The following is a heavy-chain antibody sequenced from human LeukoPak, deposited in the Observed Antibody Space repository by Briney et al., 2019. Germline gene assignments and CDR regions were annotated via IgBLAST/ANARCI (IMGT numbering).Heavy chain of an antibody. Sequence: GESLKISCKGSGYSFTSYWIGWVRQMPGKGLEWMGIIYPGDSDTRCSPSFQGRVTISADKSISTAYLQWSSLKASDTAMYYCARQRFTMRAYAGNWFDPWGQGTLVTVSS. CDR2: IYPGDSDT. CDR1: GYSFTSYW. CDR3: ARQRFTMRAYAGNWFDP. J-gene: IGHJ5*02. V-gene: IGHV5-51*01. D-gene: IGHD3-10*01.